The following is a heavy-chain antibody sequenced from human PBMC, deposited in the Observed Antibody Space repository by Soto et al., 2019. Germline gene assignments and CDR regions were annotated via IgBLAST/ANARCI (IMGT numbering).Heavy chain of an antibody. CDR3: ARPRLGELSSGQRDAFDI. CDR1: GGSISSGGYY. D-gene: IGHD3-16*02. CDR2: IYYSGST. J-gene: IGHJ3*02. Sequence: QVQLQESGPGLVKPSQTLSLTCTVSGGSISSGGYYWSWIRQHPGKGLEWIGYIYYSGSTYYNPSLKSRVTISVDTSKNQFSLKRSSVTAADTAVYYCARPRLGELSSGQRDAFDIWGQGTMVTVSS. V-gene: IGHV4-31*03.